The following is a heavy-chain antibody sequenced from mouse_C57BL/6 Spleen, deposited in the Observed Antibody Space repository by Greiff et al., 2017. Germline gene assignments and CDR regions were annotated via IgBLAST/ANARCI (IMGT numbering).Heavy chain of an antibody. CDR1: GYTFTDYN. CDR3: ARAHYGSSYDY. V-gene: IGHV1-22*01. D-gene: IGHD1-1*01. CDR2: INPNNGGT. J-gene: IGHJ2*01. Sequence: VQLKESGPELVKPGASVKMSCKASGYTFTDYNMHWVKQSHGKSLEWIGYINPNNGGTSYNQKFKGKATLTVNKSSSTAYMELRSLTSEDSAVYYCARAHYGSSYDYWGQGTTLTVSS.